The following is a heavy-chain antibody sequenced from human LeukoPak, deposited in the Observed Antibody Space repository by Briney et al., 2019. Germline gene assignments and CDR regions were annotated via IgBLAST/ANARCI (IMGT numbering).Heavy chain of an antibody. CDR3: AREYCSSTSCSRGGFDP. J-gene: IGHJ5*02. CDR1: GFTVSSNY. V-gene: IGHV3-53*01. D-gene: IGHD2-2*01. CDR2: IYSGGST. Sequence: GGSLRLSCAASGFTVSSNYMSWVRQAPGKGLEWVSVIYSGGSTYYADSVKGRFTISRDNSKNTLYLQMNSLRAEDTAVYYCAREYCSSTSCSRGGFDPWGQGTLVTVSS.